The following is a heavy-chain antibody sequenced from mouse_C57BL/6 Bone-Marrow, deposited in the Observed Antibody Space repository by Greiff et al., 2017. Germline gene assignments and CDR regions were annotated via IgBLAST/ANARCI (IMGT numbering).Heavy chain of an antibody. CDR1: GFTFSSYA. Sequence: EVKLMESGQGLVKPGGSLKLSCAASGFTFSSYAMSWVRQTPGERLEWVAYISSSGDYIYYADTVKGRFTISRDTARNTLYLQMSSLKSEDTAMYCCTRGYYGSSLYWYFDVWGTGTTVTVSS. V-gene: IGHV5-9-1*02. J-gene: IGHJ1*03. D-gene: IGHD1-1*01. CDR2: ISSSGDYI. CDR3: TRGYYGSSLYWYFDV.